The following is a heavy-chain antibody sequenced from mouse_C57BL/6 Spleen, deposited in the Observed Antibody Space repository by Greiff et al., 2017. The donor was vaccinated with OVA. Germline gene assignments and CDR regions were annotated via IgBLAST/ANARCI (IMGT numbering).Heavy chain of an antibody. CDR1: GHTYTSYW. CDR3: ARDCDYDY. J-gene: IGHJ2*01. D-gene: IGHD2-4*01. CDR2: IDPSDSYT. Sequence: QVQLQQPGAELVMPGASVKLFCKASGHTYTSYWMHWVKQRPGQGLEWIGEIDPSDSYTNYNQKFKGKSTLTVDKSSSTAYMQLSSLTSEDSAVYYCARDCDYDYWGQGTTLTVSS. V-gene: IGHV1-69*01.